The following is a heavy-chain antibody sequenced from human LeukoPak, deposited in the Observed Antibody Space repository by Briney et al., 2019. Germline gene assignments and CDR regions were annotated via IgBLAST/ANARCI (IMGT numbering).Heavy chain of an antibody. CDR3: ARDSGWFDY. CDR1: GXSISGYY. D-gene: IGHD6-19*01. V-gene: IGHV4-59*12. CDR2: IYYSGST. Sequence: SSETLSLTCTVSGXSISGYYWSWIRQPPGKGLELIVYIYYSGSTNYNPSHKSRVTISVDTSKTQFSLKLSSVTAADTAVYYCARDSGWFDYWGQGTLVTVSS. J-gene: IGHJ5*01.